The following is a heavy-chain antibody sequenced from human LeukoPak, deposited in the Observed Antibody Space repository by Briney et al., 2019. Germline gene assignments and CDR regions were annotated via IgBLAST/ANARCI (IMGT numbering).Heavy chain of an antibody. Sequence: GGSLRLSCAASGFTFSDYYMSWVRQAPGKGLECVSVISTSGGTYYADSVKGRFTISRDNSKNTLYLQMSSLRAEDTAVYYCAKNIRHSNSGYWGQGALVTVSA. D-gene: IGHD2/OR15-2a*01. CDR3: AKNIRHSNSGY. CDR1: GFTFSDYY. CDR2: ISTSGGT. J-gene: IGHJ4*02. V-gene: IGHV3-53*01.